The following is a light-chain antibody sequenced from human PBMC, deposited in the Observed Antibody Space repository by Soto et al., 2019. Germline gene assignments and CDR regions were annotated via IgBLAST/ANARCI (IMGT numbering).Light chain of an antibody. V-gene: IGLV7-46*01. CDR1: AGAVTSGHY. CDR2: DTN. CDR3: ILSLSGAWV. Sequence: QAVVTQEPSLTVSPGGTVTLTCGSSAGAVTSGHYPYWFQQEPGQAPRTLIYDTNNKHSWTPARFSGSLLGGKAALTLSGGQAEDEAYYFSILSLSGAWVFGGGTKLTVL. J-gene: IGLJ3*02.